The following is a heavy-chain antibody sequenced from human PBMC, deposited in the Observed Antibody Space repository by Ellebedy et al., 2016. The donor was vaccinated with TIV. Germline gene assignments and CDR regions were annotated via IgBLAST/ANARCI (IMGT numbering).Heavy chain of an antibody. Sequence: GESPKISCAASGFNFSSYWMAWVRQAPGKGLEWVAKIRQEGAEIYYVESVKGRFTISRDNAKNSLFLQMNSLRVEDTAVYYCARRASYGDYAVQVNPWFDPWGQGTLVTVSS. D-gene: IGHD4-17*01. CDR1: GFNFSSYW. J-gene: IGHJ5*02. CDR2: IRQEGAEI. CDR3: ARRASYGDYAVQVNPWFDP. V-gene: IGHV3-7*01.